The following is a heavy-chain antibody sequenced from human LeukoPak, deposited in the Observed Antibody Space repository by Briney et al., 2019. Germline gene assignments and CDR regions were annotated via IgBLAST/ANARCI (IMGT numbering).Heavy chain of an antibody. V-gene: IGHV3-23*01. CDR1: GFTFSNYA. CDR2: ISGSGGST. CDR3: AKGRGSGYYYFYYGMDV. Sequence: GGSLRLSCAASGFTFSNYAMSWVRQAPGQGLEWVSGISGSGGSTSYADSVKGRFTISRDNSKNTLYLQMNSLTAEDTAVYYCAKGRGSGYYYFYYGMDVWGQGTTVTVSS. D-gene: IGHD5-12*01. J-gene: IGHJ6*02.